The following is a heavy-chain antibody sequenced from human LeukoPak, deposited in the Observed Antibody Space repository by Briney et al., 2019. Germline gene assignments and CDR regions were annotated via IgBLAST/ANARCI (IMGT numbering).Heavy chain of an antibody. CDR3: AREVGVVMYDF. CDR2: ISGSGGST. Sequence: GGSLRLSCAASGFTFSSYAMSWVRQAPGKGLEWVSAISGSGGSTYYADSVKGRFTISRDNSKNTLYLQMNSLRVEDSAIYYCAREVGVVMYDFWGQGILVTVSS. D-gene: IGHD3-3*01. J-gene: IGHJ4*02. V-gene: IGHV3-23*01. CDR1: GFTFSSYA.